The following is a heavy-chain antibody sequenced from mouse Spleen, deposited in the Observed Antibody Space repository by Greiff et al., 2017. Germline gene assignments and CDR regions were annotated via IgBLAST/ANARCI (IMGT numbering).Heavy chain of an antibody. CDR2: INPGSGGT. J-gene: IGHJ3*01. V-gene: IGHV1-54*01. CDR3: AREEDYAAAY. Sequence: VKLMESGAELVRPGTSVKVSCKASGYAFTNYLIEWVKQRPGQGLEWIGVINPGSGGTNYNEKFKGKATLTADKSSSTAYMQLSSLTSEDSAVYFCAREEDYAAAYWGQGTLVTVSA. CDR1: GYAFTNYL. D-gene: IGHD1-1*02.